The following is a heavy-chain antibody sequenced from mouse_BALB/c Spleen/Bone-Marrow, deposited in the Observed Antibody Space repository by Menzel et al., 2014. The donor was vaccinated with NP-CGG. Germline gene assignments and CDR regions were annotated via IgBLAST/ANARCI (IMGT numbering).Heavy chain of an antibody. V-gene: IGHV1S135*01. D-gene: IGHD1-1*01. CDR1: GYAFTSYN. CDR3: ARRVYYDYYAMDY. CDR2: IDPYSGGT. Sequence: EVQLVESGPELVKPGASVKVSCKASGYAFTSYNMYWVKQSHGKSLEWIGYIDPYSGGTSYNQKFKGKATLTVDKSSSTAYMHLNILTSEDSAVYYCARRVYYDYYAMDYWGQGTSVTVSS. J-gene: IGHJ4*01.